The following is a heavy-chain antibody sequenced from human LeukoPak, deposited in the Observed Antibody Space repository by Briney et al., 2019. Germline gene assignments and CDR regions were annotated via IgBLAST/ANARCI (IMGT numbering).Heavy chain of an antibody. V-gene: IGHV3-21*01. Sequence: PGGSLRLSCAASGFTFSSYSMNWVRQAPGKGLEWVSSISSSSSYIYYADSVKGRFTISRDNAKNSLCLQMNSLRAEDTAVYYCARDPYYYDSSGPTGDYWGQGTLVTVSS. CDR2: ISSSSSYI. D-gene: IGHD3-22*01. J-gene: IGHJ4*02. CDR3: ARDPYYYDSSGPTGDY. CDR1: GFTFSSYS.